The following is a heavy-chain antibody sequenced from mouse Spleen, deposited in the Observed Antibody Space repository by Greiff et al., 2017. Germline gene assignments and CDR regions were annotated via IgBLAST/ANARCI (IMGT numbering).Heavy chain of an antibody. J-gene: IGHJ3*01. CDR1: GFTFSDYY. Sequence: EVKLVESEGGLVQPGSSMKLSCTASGFTFSDYYMAWVRQVPEKGLEWVANINYDGSSTYYLDSLKSRFIISRDNAKNILYLQMSSLKSEDTATYYCASHYGDFSWFAYWGQGTLVTVSA. D-gene: IGHD2-13*01. V-gene: IGHV5-16*01. CDR3: ASHYGDFSWFAY. CDR2: INYDGSST.